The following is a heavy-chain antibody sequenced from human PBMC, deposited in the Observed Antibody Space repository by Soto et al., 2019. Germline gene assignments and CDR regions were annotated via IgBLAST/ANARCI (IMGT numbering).Heavy chain of an antibody. CDR1: GFTFNHYW. V-gene: IGHV3-74*01. CDR2: IQSDGSSI. Sequence: EVQLVESGGGLVQPGGSLRLSCAASGFTFNHYWIHWVRQVPGKGLMWVSRIQSDGSSIDYADSVKGRFTISRDNAKITVYLQMNSLRVEDSAMYYCARSGGIDYWGQGTLVTVSS. D-gene: IGHD6-25*01. J-gene: IGHJ4*02. CDR3: ARSGGIDY.